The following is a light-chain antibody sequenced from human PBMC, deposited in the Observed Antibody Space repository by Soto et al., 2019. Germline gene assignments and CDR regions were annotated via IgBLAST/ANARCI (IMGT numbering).Light chain of an antibody. CDR2: GAN. J-gene: IGKJ5*01. V-gene: IGKV1-39*01. Sequence: DIQLTQSPSSLSASVGDRITITCRSSQSISRYLNWYQQRPGTAPKVLIFGANSLQSGVPSRFSGSGSGTEFTLTISSLQPEDFATYYCQQYNDWPPRITFGQGTRLEIK. CDR1: QSISRY. CDR3: QQYNDWPPRIT.